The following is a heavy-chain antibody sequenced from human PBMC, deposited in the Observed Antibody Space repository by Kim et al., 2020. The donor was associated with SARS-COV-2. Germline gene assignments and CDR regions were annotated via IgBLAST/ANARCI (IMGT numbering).Heavy chain of an antibody. CDR2: INHSGST. Sequence: SETLSLTCAVYGGSFSGYNWSWIRQPPGAGLEWMGEINHSGSTNYKPSLKSRVTISIDTSKNQFSLKLTSVTAADTAVYYCARGDRGRQLVGLRQYHYYYYMDVWGKGATVTVSS. CDR3: ARGDRGRQLVGLRQYHYYYYMDV. J-gene: IGHJ6*03. V-gene: IGHV4-34*01. CDR1: GGSFSGYN. D-gene: IGHD6-13*01.